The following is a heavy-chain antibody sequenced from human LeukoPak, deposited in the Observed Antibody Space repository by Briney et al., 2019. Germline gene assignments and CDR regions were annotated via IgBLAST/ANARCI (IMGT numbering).Heavy chain of an antibody. CDR3: ARDRAYCGGDCYYNSYYYYMDV. J-gene: IGHJ6*03. Sequence: ASVKVSCKASGGTFSGYAISWVRQAPGQGLEWMGGIIPIFGTANYAQKFQGRVTITADESTSTAYMELSSLRSEDTAVYYCARDRAYCGGDCYYNSYYYYMDVWGKGTTVTVSS. D-gene: IGHD2-21*01. CDR2: IIPIFGTA. V-gene: IGHV1-69*13. CDR1: GGTFSGYA.